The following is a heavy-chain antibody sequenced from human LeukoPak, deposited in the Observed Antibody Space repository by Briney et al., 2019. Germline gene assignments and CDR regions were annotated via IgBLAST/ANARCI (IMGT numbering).Heavy chain of an antibody. CDR2: IKHKVEGGTT. Sequence: GGSLRLSCAASGFTFSNAYTSWVRQAPGKGLEWVGRIKHKVEGGTTDYAAPVKGRFTISRDDSTSTLYLQMNSLKTEDTAVYYCGTGSAFDVWGQGTMVTVSS. D-gene: IGHD1-1*01. V-gene: IGHV3-15*01. CDR1: GFTFSNAY. CDR3: GTGSAFDV. J-gene: IGHJ3*01.